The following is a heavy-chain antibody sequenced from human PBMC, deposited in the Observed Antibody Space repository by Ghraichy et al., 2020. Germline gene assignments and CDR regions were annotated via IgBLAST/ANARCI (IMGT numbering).Heavy chain of an antibody. D-gene: IGHD5-18*01. V-gene: IGHV4-39*01. J-gene: IGHJ6*02. CDR1: GGSISSSSYY. CDR3: ARDTAMVFGMDV. CDR2: IYYSGST. Sequence: SETLSLTCPVSGGSISSSSYYWGWIRQPPGKGLEWIGSIYYSGSTYYNPSLKSRVTISVDTSKNQFSLKLSSVTAADTAVYYCARDTAMVFGMDVWGQGTTVTVSS.